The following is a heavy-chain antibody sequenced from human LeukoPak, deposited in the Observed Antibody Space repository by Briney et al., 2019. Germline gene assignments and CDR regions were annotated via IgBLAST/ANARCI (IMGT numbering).Heavy chain of an antibody. J-gene: IGHJ4*02. CDR1: GFAFSIYT. V-gene: IGHV3-48*01. Sequence: RGSLRLSCAPSGFAFSIYTMSWFRPAPERGLEWVSYISSSSSTIYYADSLKGRVTISRDNAENSLYLQMSSLRAEDTAVYYCARDLRWYAYWGQGTLVTVSS. CDR3: ARDLRWYAY. CDR2: ISSSSSTI. D-gene: IGHD4-23*01.